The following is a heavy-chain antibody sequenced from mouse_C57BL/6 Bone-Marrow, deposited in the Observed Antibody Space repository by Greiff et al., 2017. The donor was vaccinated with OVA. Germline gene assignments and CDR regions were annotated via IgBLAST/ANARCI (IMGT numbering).Heavy chain of an antibody. CDR3: ARSRGTTVEAPFAY. D-gene: IGHD1-1*01. CDR1: GYSFTDYN. Sequence: ELQLQQSGPELVKPGASVKISCKASGYSFTDYNMNWVKQSNGKSLEWIGVINPNYGTTSYNQKFKGKATLTVDQSSSTAYMQLNSLTSEDSAVYYCARSRGTTVEAPFAYWGQGTLVTVSA. V-gene: IGHV1-39*01. J-gene: IGHJ3*01. CDR2: INPNYGTT.